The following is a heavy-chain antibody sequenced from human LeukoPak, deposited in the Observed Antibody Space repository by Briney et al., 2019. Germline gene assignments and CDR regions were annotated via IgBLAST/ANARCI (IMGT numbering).Heavy chain of an antibody. J-gene: IGHJ3*02. D-gene: IGHD2-2*01. CDR1: GYSFTGYH. CDR2: IKPNSGGT. Sequence: ASLKVSCQASGYSFTGYHMYWVRQAPGQGLEWIGWIKPNSGGTNYSQKFQGRFTMTRDTSISAVNMELSGLRSDDTAIYFCARRSSTHAFDIWNQETMVTVSS. CDR3: ARRSSTHAFDI. V-gene: IGHV1-2*02.